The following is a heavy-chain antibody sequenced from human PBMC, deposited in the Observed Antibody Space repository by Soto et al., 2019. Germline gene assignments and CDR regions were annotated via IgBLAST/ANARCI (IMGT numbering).Heavy chain of an antibody. Sequence: SQTLSLTCAISGDSVSSNSAAWNWIRQSPSRGLEWLGRTYYRSKWYNDYAVSVKSRITINPDTSKNQFSLQLNSVTPEDTAVYYCARNPYYYDSSGYLKEIWFDPWGQGTLVTVSS. CDR3: ARNPYYYDSSGYLKEIWFDP. J-gene: IGHJ5*02. CDR1: GDSVSSNSAA. V-gene: IGHV6-1*01. CDR2: TYYRSKWYN. D-gene: IGHD3-22*01.